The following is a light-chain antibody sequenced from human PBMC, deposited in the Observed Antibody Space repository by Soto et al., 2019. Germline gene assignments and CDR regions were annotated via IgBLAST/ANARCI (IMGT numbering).Light chain of an antibody. J-gene: IGLJ3*02. CDR2: ASN. Sequence: QSVLTQPPSVSGAPEQRVNLSCTGNSSNIGAGYDVQWYQHLPGTVPKLLIYASNNRPSGVTDRFSGSKSDTSASVAFTGLQAEDEADYDCQSFVSSLTVWVFGGGTKLIVL. CDR3: QSFVSSLTVWV. CDR1: SSNIGAGYD. V-gene: IGLV1-40*01.